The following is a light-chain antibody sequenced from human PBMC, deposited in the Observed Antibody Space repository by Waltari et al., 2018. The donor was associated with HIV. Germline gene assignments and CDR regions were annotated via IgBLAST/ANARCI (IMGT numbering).Light chain of an antibody. CDR2: GIS. CDR3: QQYGNSWT. J-gene: IGKJ1*01. Sequence: ETVLTQSPGTLSLSPWERATLSCRASQSLTTSYLAWFQQKRGQAPRLLISGISSRATGIPDRFSGSGSGTDFTLTISRLEPEDSAVYFCQQYGNSWTFGQGTKVEIK. V-gene: IGKV3-20*01. CDR1: QSLTTSY.